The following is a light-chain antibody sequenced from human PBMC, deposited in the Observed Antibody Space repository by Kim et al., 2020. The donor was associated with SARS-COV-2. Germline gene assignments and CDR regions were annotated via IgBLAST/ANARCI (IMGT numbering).Light chain of an antibody. Sequence: QSALTQPASECGSPGQSITISCTGTSSDVGGYNYVSWYQQHPGKAPKHMIYDVSNRPSGVSNRFSGCKSGNTASLTISGLQAEDEADYYCSSYTSSSTVVFCGGTQLTVL. V-gene: IGLV2-14*03. CDR2: DVS. J-gene: IGLJ2*01. CDR3: SSYTSSSTVV. CDR1: SSDVGGYNY.